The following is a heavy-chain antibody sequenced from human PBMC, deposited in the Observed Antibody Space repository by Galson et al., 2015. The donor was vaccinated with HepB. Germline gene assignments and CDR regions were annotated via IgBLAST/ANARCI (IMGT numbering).Heavy chain of an antibody. D-gene: IGHD6-13*01. Sequence: SLRLSCAASGFTFSNYGMSWVRQAPGKGLEWVSGISYSGVTTYHADSVKGRFTISRDNSKNTLYLQMNSLRGEDTALYYCAKAGVSAAGASSYYMDVWGKGTTVTGSS. CDR2: ISYSGVTT. CDR3: AKAGVSAAGASSYYMDV. V-gene: IGHV3-23*01. CDR1: GFTFSNYG. J-gene: IGHJ6*03.